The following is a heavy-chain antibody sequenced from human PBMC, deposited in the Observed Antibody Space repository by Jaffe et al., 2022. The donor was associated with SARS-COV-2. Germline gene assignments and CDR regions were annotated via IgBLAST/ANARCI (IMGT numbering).Heavy chain of an antibody. Sequence: EVQLLESGGGLVQPGGSLRLSCAASGFTFSSYAMSWVRQAPGKGLEWVSAISGSGGSTYYADSVKGRFTISRDNSKNTLYLQMNSLRAEDTAVYYCATGGAYSNPNPVFRGWGTSDAFDIWGQGTMVTVSS. V-gene: IGHV3-23*01. D-gene: IGHD6-13*01. CDR1: GFTFSSYA. CDR2: ISGSGGST. J-gene: IGHJ3*02. CDR3: ATGGAYSNPNPVFRGWGTSDAFDI.